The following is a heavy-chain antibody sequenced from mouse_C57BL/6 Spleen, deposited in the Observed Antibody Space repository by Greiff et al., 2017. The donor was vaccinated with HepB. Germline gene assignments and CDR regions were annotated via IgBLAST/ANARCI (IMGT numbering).Heavy chain of an antibody. D-gene: IGHD4-1*01. CDR1: GYTFTSYW. J-gene: IGHJ2*01. CDR3: ARITGTGGYFDY. CDR2: IDPSDSET. V-gene: IGHV1-52*01. Sequence: QVQLQQPGAELVRPGSSVKLSCKASGYTFTSYWMHWVKQRPIQGLEWIGNIDPSDSETHYNQKFKDKATLTVDKSSSTAYMQLSSLTSEDSAVYYCARITGTGGYFDYWGQGTTLTVSS.